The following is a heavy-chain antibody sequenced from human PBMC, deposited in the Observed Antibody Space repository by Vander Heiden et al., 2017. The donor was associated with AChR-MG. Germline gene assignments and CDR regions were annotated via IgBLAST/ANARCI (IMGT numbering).Heavy chain of an antibody. CDR1: GFTFDDYA. J-gene: IGHJ6*03. CDR3: AKDSPRRYCSSTSCRRGGMNYMDV. Sequence: EVQLVESGGGLVQPGRSLRLSCAASGFTFDDYAMHWVRPAPGKGLEWVSGISWNSGSIGYADSVKGRFTISRDNAKNSLYLQMNSLRAEDTALYYCAKDSPRRYCSSTSCRRGGMNYMDVWGKGTTVTVSS. V-gene: IGHV3-9*01. CDR2: ISWNSGSI. D-gene: IGHD2-2*01.